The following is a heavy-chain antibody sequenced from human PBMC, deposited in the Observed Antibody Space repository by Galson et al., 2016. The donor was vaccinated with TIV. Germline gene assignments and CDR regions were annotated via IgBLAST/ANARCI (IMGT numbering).Heavy chain of an antibody. CDR2: IDWDDDI. CDR1: GFSLRTSGMC. CDR3: ARTSYYYDSSGYYEGILYFDY. V-gene: IGHV2-70*11. Sequence: PALVKPTQTLTLTCSFSGFSLRTSGMCVSWIRQPPGKALEWLARIDWDDDIYYSPFMKTRPTISKDTSKNQVVLTMTNLDPVDTATYYCARTSYYYDSSGYYEGILYFDYWGQGSRVTVSS. D-gene: IGHD3-22*01. J-gene: IGHJ4*02.